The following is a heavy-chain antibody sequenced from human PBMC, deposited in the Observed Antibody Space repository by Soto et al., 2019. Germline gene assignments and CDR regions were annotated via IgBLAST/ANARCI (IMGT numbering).Heavy chain of an antibody. CDR1: GFTFSDHY. Sequence: PGGSLRLSCAASGFTFSDHYMSWIRQAPGKGLEWVSYISSSGSTIYYADSVKGRFTISRDNAKNSLYLQMNSLRAEDTAVYYCARSLSSSWFSFDYWGQGTLVTVSS. CDR2: ISSSGSTI. J-gene: IGHJ4*02. V-gene: IGHV3-11*01. D-gene: IGHD6-13*01. CDR3: ARSLSSSWFSFDY.